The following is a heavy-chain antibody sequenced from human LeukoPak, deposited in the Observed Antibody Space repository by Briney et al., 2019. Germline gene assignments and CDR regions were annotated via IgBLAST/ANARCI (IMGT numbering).Heavy chain of an antibody. CDR3: AKAGSYRPPYYFDY. Sequence: GGSLRLSCVTSGFTFTNYIMYWVRQAPGKGLGWVAVISYDGNEKYYRDSVKGRFAISRDNAKNSLYLQMNSLRAEDMALYYCAKAGSYRPPYYFDYWGQGTLVTVSS. CDR2: ISYDGNEK. V-gene: IGHV3-30*09. CDR1: GFTFTNYI. J-gene: IGHJ4*02. D-gene: IGHD3-16*02.